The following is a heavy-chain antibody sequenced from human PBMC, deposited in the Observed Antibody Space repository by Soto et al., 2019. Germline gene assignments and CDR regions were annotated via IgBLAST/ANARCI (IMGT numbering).Heavy chain of an antibody. D-gene: IGHD3-10*01. Sequence: SETLSLTCNVSGGPIKTGDYYWSWIRQPPGKGLEWIGYVFYSGATNYSPSLKSRAAISMDTSKNQFSLSLTSVTAADTAVYYCARAGFSYGHLLFWGQGIRVTVSS. V-gene: IGHV4-30-4*01. CDR3: ARAGFSYGHLLF. J-gene: IGHJ4*02. CDR1: GGPIKTGDYY. CDR2: VFYSGAT.